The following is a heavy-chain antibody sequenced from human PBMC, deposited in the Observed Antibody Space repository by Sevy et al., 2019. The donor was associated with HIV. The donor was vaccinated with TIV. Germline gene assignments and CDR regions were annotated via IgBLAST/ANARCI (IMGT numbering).Heavy chain of an antibody. CDR3: AREGCTQPHDY. CDR1: GFTFAKYS. J-gene: IGHJ4*02. Sequence: GGYLRLSCAASGFTFAKYSMSWVRQAPGKGLEWVSTFSFGCGRINYADSVKGRFTISRDDSKNTLFLQMNSLRAEVMATYFCAREGCTQPHDYWGQGTLVTVSS. V-gene: IGHV3-23*01. CDR2: FSFGCGRI. D-gene: IGHD2-8*01.